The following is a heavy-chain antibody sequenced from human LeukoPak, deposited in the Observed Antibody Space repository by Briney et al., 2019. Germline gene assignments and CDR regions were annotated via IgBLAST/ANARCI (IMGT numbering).Heavy chain of an antibody. D-gene: IGHD2-15*01. V-gene: IGHV1-69*04. CDR2: IIPILGIA. J-gene: IGHJ5*02. CDR1: GGTFSSYA. CDR3: ARGYCSGGSCYGDWFDP. Sequence: GSSVKVSCKASGGTFSSYAISWVRQAPGQGLEWVGRIIPILGIANYAQKFQGRVTITADKSTSTAYMELSSLRSEDTAVYYCARGYCSGGSCYGDWFDPWGQGTLVTVSS.